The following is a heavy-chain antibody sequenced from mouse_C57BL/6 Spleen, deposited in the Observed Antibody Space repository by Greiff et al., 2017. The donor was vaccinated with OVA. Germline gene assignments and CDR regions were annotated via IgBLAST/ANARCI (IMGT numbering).Heavy chain of an antibody. CDR2: ISDGGSYT. J-gene: IGHJ3*01. Sequence: EVKLVESGGGLVKPGGSLKLSCAASGFTFSSYAMSWVRQTPEKRLEWVATISDGGSYTYYPDNVKGRFTISRDNAKNNLYLQMSHLKSEDTAMYYCARGGLNGFAYWGQGTLVTVSA. CDR1: GFTFSSYA. CDR3: ARGGLNGFAY. D-gene: IGHD1-3*01. V-gene: IGHV5-4*03.